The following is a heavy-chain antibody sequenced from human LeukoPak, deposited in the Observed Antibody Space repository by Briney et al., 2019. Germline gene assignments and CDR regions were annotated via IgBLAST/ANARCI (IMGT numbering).Heavy chain of an antibody. V-gene: IGHV3-23*01. D-gene: IGHD3-10*01. Sequence: GGSLRLSCAASGFTFSSYAMSWVRQAPGKGLEWVSAISGSGGSTYYADSVKGRFTISRDNSKNTLYLQMNSLRAEDTAVYYCAKDLVVRGVPPFDYWGQGTLVTVSP. CDR1: GFTFSSYA. CDR3: AKDLVVRGVPPFDY. J-gene: IGHJ4*02. CDR2: ISGSGGST.